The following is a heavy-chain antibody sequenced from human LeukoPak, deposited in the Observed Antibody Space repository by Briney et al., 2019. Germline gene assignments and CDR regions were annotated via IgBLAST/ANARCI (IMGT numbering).Heavy chain of an antibody. J-gene: IGHJ4*02. CDR2: INPHSDGT. Sequence: ASVKVSCKASGYTFTGYYMHWVQQAPGQGLEWMGWINPHSDGTNYAQKFQGRVTMTRDSSISTAYMELSSRRSDDTARYYCARARTYCGGDCSYFDFWGQGTLVTVSS. CDR3: ARARTYCGGDCSYFDF. D-gene: IGHD2-21*02. V-gene: IGHV1-2*02. CDR1: GYTFTGYY.